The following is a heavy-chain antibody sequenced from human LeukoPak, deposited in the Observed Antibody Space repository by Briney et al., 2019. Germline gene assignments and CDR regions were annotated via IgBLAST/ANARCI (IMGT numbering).Heavy chain of an antibody. D-gene: IGHD2-15*01. CDR3: AVVVVAATPTTFDH. V-gene: IGHV4-38-2*02. Sequence: SETLSLTCTVSGYSISSGYYWGWIRQPPGKGLEWIGSIYHSGSTYYNPSLKSRVTISVDTSKNQFSLKLSSVTAADTAVYYCAVVVVAATPTTFDHWGQGTLVTVSS. J-gene: IGHJ4*02. CDR2: IYHSGST. CDR1: GYSISSGYY.